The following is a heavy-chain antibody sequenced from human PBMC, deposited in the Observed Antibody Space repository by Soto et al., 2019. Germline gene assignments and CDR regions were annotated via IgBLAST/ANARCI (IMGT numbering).Heavy chain of an antibody. CDR3: AKDSNTPICSGGSCYPGY. CDR1: GFTFTSYA. J-gene: IGHJ4*02. CDR2: ISGSGGST. Sequence: WGSLRLSCAASGFTFTSYAMSWVRQAPGKGLEWVSAISGSGGSTYYADSVKGRFTISRDNSKNTLSLQMNSLRAEDTAVYYCAKDSNTPICSGGSCYPGYWGQGT. V-gene: IGHV3-23*01. D-gene: IGHD2-15*01.